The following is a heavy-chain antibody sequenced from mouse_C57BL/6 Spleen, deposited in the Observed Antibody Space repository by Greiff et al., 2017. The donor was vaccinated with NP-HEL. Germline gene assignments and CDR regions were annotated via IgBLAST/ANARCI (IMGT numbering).Heavy chain of an antibody. CDR1: GYTFTSYW. Sequence: QVHVKQPGTELVKPGASVKLSCKASGYTFTSYWMHWVKQRPGQGLEWIGNINPSNGGTNYNEKFKSKATMTVDKSSSTADMQLSSLTSEDSAVYYCARKEVRYFDYWGQGTTLTVSS. J-gene: IGHJ2*01. V-gene: IGHV1-53*01. D-gene: IGHD2-14*01. CDR2: INPSNGGT. CDR3: ARKEVRYFDY.